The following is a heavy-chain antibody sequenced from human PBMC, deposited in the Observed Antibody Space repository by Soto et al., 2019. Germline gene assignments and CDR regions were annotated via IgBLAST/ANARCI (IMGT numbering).Heavy chain of an antibody. CDR1: GGTFSSYA. D-gene: IGHD4-17*01. V-gene: IGHV1-69*01. J-gene: IGHJ6*02. Sequence: QVQLVQSGAEVKKPGSSVKVSCKASGGTFSSYAISWVRQAPGQGLEWMGGIIPIFGTANYAQKFQGRVTITADEYTSTAYMELSSLRSEDTAVYYCARQPTTTVKYYYYYGMDVWGQGTTVTVSS. CDR3: ARQPTTTVKYYYYYGMDV. CDR2: IIPIFGTA.